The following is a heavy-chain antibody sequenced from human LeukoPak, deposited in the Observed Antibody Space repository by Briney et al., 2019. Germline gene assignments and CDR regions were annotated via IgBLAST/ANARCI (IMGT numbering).Heavy chain of an antibody. CDR1: GYSFTSYW. J-gene: IGHJ5*02. D-gene: IGHD6-13*01. V-gene: IGHV5-51*01. Sequence: GESLKISCKGSGYSFTSYWIGWVRQMPGKGLEWMGIIYPGDSDTRYSPSFQGQATISADKSISTAYLQWSSLKASDTAMYYCARWQVRAAAGEHWFDPWGQGTLVTVSS. CDR2: IYPGDSDT. CDR3: ARWQVRAAAGEHWFDP.